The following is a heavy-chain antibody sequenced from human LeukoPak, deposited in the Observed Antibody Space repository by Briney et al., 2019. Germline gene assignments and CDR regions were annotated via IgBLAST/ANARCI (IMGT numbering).Heavy chain of an antibody. CDR1: GFTFSGYA. Sequence: GGSLRLSCAASGFTFSGYAMSWVRQAPGKGLEWVSAISGSGGSTYYADSVKGRFTISRDNSKNTLYLQMNSLRAEDTAVYYCAKAYDFWSGIDYWGQGTLVTVSS. CDR3: AKAYDFWSGIDY. CDR2: ISGSGGST. J-gene: IGHJ4*02. V-gene: IGHV3-23*01. D-gene: IGHD3-3*01.